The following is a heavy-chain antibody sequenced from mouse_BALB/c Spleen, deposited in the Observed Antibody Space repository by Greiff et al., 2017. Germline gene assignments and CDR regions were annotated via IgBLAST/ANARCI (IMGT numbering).Heavy chain of an antibody. CDR3: AYYDYDEDY. J-gene: IGHJ2*01. CDR2: IDPANGNT. V-gene: IGHV14-1*02. D-gene: IGHD2-4*01. Sequence: VQLKESGAELVRPGALVKLSCKASGFNIKDYYMHWVKQRPEQGLEWIGRIDPANGNTKYDPKFQGKATITADTSSNTAYLQLSSLTSEDTAVYYCAYYDYDEDYWGQGTTLTVSS. CDR1: GFNIKDYY.